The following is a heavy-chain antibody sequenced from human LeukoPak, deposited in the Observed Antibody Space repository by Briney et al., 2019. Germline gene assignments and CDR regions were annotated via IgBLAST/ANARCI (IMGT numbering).Heavy chain of an antibody. CDR1: GGSISSSSYY. CDR2: IYYSGST. V-gene: IGHV4-39*01. CDR3: ARAGGYCSTTSCPFNYFYYYMDV. J-gene: IGHJ6*03. D-gene: IGHD2-2*01. Sequence: PSETLSLTCTVSGGSISSSSYYWGWIRQPPGKGLEWIGSIYYSGSTFYNPSLKSRVTISVDTSKNQFSLKLSSVAAADTAVYYCARAGGYCSTTSCPFNYFYYYMDVWGKGTTVTVSS.